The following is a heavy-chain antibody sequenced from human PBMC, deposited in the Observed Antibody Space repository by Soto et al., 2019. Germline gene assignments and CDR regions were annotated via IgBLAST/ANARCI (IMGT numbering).Heavy chain of an antibody. CDR2: IYHSGST. D-gene: IGHD3-10*01. CDR3: AALDGALDY. CDR1: GGSISSGGYS. J-gene: IGHJ4*02. V-gene: IGHV4-30-2*02. Sequence: SETLSLTCAVSGGSISSGGYSWSWVRQPPGKGLEWIGYIYHSGSTYYNPSLKSRVTISVDTSKNQFSLKLRSVTPADTAVYYCAALDGALDYWGPGTLVTVSS.